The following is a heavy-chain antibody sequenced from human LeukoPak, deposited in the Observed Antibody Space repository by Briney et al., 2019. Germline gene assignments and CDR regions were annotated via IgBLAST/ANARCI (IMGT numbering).Heavy chain of an antibody. V-gene: IGHV1-2*02. CDR1: GYTFTGYY. CDR3: ASLPFWQQLPDY. D-gene: IGHD6-13*01. CDR2: INPNSGGT. Sequence: ASVKVSCKASGYTFTGYYMHWVRQAPGQGLEWMGWINPNSGGTNYAQKFQGRVTMTRDTSISTACMELSRLRSDDTAVYYCASLPFWQQLPDYWGQGTLVTVSS. J-gene: IGHJ4*02.